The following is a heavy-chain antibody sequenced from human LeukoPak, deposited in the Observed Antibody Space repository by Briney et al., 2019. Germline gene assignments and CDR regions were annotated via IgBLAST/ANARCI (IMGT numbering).Heavy chain of an antibody. CDR3: ARVSYESSSWYPEDYYYGMDV. CDR1: GGSISSYY. D-gene: IGHD6-13*01. J-gene: IGHJ6*02. Sequence: SETLSLTCTVSGGSISSYYWNWIRQPPGKGLEWIGYIYYSGSTNHNPSLKSRVTISVDTSKNQFSLKLSSVTAADTAVYYCARVSYESSSWYPEDYYYGMDVWGQGTTVTVSS. CDR2: IYYSGST. V-gene: IGHV4-59*08.